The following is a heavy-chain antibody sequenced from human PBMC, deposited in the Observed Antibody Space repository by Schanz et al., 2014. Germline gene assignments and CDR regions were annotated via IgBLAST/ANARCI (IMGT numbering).Heavy chain of an antibody. Sequence: EVQLVESGGGLVQPGGSLRLSCAASGFTFSSYWMHWVRQVPGKGLVWVSRIKSDGSGTSYADSVKGRFTISRDNAKNTLYLQMNSLRAEDTAVYYCARPALWCGDNCFDPWGQGTLVTVSS. D-gene: IGHD3-10*01. CDR1: GFTFSSYW. V-gene: IGHV3-74*01. CDR2: IKSDGSGT. J-gene: IGHJ5*02. CDR3: ARPALWCGDNCFDP.